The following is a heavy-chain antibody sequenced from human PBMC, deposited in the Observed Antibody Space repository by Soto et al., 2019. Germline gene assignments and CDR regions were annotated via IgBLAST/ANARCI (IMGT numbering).Heavy chain of an antibody. D-gene: IGHD2-21*01. CDR3: AREEIAWPLAYGLHA. CDR2: ITRNSDI. Sequence: PGGSLRLSCAASGFTFSSYSIHWVRQAPGRGLEWVSAITRNSDIYYADSVKGRFTISRDNAKNSVSLQMDSLRAEDTAVYYCAREEIAWPLAYGLHASGQGATLTVS. V-gene: IGHV3-21*01. CDR1: GFTFSSYS. J-gene: IGHJ6*02.